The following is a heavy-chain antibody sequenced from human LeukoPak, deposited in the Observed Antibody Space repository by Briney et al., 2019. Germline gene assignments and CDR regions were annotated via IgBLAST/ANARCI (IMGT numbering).Heavy chain of an antibody. D-gene: IGHD4/OR15-4a*01. CDR2: ISGSGHST. J-gene: IGHJ4*02. CDR1: GFTFSSYG. V-gene: IGHV3-23*01. Sequence: PGGSLRLSCAASGFTFSSYGMSWVRQAPGKGLEWVSVISGSGHSTDYADSVKGRFTVSRDNSKNTLYLQMNSLRAEDTAVYYCARRAGAYSHPYDYWGQGTLVTVSS. CDR3: ARRAGAYSHPYDY.